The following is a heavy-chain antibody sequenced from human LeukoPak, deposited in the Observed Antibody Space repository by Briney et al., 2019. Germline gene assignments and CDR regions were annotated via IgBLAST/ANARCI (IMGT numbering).Heavy chain of an antibody. CDR3: ARDPLRFLEWSGGADYYYYMDV. CDR1: GGTFSSYA. Sequence: SVKVSRKASGGTFSSYAISWVRQAPGQGLEWMGGIIPIFGTANYAQKFQGRVTITTDESTSTAYMELSSLRSEDTAVYYCARDPLRFLEWSGGADYYYYMDVWGKGTTVTVSS. V-gene: IGHV1-69*05. CDR2: IIPIFGTA. D-gene: IGHD3-3*01. J-gene: IGHJ6*03.